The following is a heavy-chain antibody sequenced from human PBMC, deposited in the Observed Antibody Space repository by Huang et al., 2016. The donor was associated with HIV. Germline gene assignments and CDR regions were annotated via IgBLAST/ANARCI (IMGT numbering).Heavy chain of an antibody. CDR1: GPSMTRSPFY. CDR2: VYFVGNT. D-gene: IGHD2-2*03. V-gene: IGHV4-39*01. Sequence: QLRESGPGLVTPSETLSLTCSASGPSMTRSPFYWGWFSHPPGRGLEWMGRVYFVGNTDNNPSLKSRVTISRDKANKQDSMRLTSVTAADTAVYCCAREVRSVDTDRPDGYYYRGLDVWGQGTTVIVSS. CDR3: AREVRSVDTDRPDGYYYRGLDV. J-gene: IGHJ6*02.